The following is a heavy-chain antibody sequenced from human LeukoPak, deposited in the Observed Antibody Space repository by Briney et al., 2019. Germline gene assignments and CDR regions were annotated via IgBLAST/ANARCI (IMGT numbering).Heavy chain of an antibody. V-gene: IGHV3-66*01. CDR1: EFSVGSNY. D-gene: IGHD3-10*02. Sequence: PGRSLRLSCAASEFSVGSNYMTWVRQAPGKGLEWVSLIYSGGSTYYADSVKGRFTISRDNSKNTLYLQMNSLRAEDTAVYYCAELGITMIGGVWGKGTTVTISS. CDR3: AELGITMIGGV. J-gene: IGHJ6*04. CDR2: IYSGGST.